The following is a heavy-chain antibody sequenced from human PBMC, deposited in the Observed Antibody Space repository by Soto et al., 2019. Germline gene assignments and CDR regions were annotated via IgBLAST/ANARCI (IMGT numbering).Heavy chain of an antibody. D-gene: IGHD3-9*01. CDR1: GGTFSSYA. CDR2: IIPIFGTA. CDR3: ARDPRYYDILTGYQDYYYGMDV. J-gene: IGHJ6*02. V-gene: IGHV1-69*13. Sequence: GASVKVSCKASGGTFSSYAISWVRQAPGRGLEWMGGIIPIFGTANYAQKFQGRVTITADESTSTAYRELSSLRSEDTAVYYCARDPRYYDILTGYQDYYYGMDVWGQGTTVTVSS.